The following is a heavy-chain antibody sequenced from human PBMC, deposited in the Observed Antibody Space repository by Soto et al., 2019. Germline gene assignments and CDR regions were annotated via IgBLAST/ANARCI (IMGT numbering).Heavy chain of an antibody. CDR3: ASQNRYCSSTGCPNDY. D-gene: IGHD2-2*01. J-gene: IGHJ4*02. V-gene: IGHV4-34*01. CDR1: GGSFSGYY. CDR2: INHSGST. Sequence: QVQLQQWGAGLLKPSETLSLTCAVYGGSFSGYYWSWIRQPPGKGLEWIGEINHSGSTNYNPSLKSRVTISVDTSKNQFSLKLSSVTAADTAVYYCASQNRYCSSTGCPNDYWGQGTLVTVSS.